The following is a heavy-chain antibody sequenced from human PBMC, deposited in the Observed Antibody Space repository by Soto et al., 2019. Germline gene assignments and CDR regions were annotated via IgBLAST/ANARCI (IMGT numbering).Heavy chain of an antibody. Sequence: AETLSLTCTVSGASISSYYWSWIRQPPGKGLEWIGYMYYSGSTNYNPSLKSRVSISVDTSKNQFSLRLSSVTAADTAVYHCARQMFIGGMDVGAQGTTVT. J-gene: IGHJ6*02. CDR1: GASISSYY. CDR2: MYYSGST. V-gene: IGHV4-59*08. D-gene: IGHD2-15*01. CDR3: ARQMFIGGMDV.